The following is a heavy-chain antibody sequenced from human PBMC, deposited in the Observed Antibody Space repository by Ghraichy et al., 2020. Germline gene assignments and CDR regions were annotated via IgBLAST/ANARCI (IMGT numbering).Heavy chain of an antibody. CDR3: ARGLFIAARQYYFDY. V-gene: IGHV1-69*13. CDR2: IIPIFGTA. J-gene: IGHJ4*02. D-gene: IGHD6-13*01. CDR1: GGTFSSYA. Sequence: SVKVSCKASGGTFSSYAISWVRQAPGQGLEWMGGIIPIFGTANYAQKFQGRVTITADESTSTAYMELSSLRSEDTAVYYCARGLFIAARQYYFDYWGQGTLVTVSS.